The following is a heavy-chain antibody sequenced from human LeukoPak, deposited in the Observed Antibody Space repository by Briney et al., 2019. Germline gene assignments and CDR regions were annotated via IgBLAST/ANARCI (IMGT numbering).Heavy chain of an antibody. Sequence: PGGSLRLSCAASGFTFEDYTMHWVRHGPGKTLEWVSLISWDGTTYYADSLKGRFTISRDNGKNSLYLQMDTLTTDDTAFYYCVKDLSYESSGSVIENWGQGTLVTVSS. V-gene: IGHV3-43*01. J-gene: IGHJ4*02. CDR1: GFTFEDYT. D-gene: IGHD3-22*01. CDR2: ISWDGTT. CDR3: VKDLSYESSGSVIEN.